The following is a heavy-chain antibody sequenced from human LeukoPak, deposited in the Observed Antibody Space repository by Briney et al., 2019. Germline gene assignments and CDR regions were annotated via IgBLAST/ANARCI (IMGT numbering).Heavy chain of an antibody. CDR1: GFTFSSYA. D-gene: IGHD3-22*01. J-gene: IGHJ4*02. CDR3: ARDGNFYSMIVVVTNLYYFDY. Sequence: GGSLRLSCAASGFTFSSYAMHWVRQAPGKGLEWVALISYDGSNKYYADSVKGRFTISRDNSKNTLYLQMNSLRAEDTAVYYCARDGNFYSMIVVVTNLYYFDYWGQGTLVTVSS. V-gene: IGHV3-30*03. CDR2: ISYDGSNK.